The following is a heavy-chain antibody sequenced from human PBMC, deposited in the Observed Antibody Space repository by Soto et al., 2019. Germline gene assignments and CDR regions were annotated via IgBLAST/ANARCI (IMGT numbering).Heavy chain of an antibody. J-gene: IGHJ6*02. Sequence: QAQLVQSGAEVKKPGASVKVSCKASGYIFSTYGITWVRQAPGQGREWMGWISGYNGNTDDGQKLQGRVSMTIETSTSTAYMELRSLRADDTAVYYCARAERHSTSWYAMDVWGQGTTVIVSS. CDR1: GYIFSTYG. CDR3: ARAERHSTSWYAMDV. CDR2: ISGYNGNT. D-gene: IGHD2-2*01. V-gene: IGHV1-18*01.